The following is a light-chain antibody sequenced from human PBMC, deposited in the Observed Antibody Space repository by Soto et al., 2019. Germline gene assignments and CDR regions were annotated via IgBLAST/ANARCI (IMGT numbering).Light chain of an antibody. Sequence: DIQMTQSPSTLSASVGDRVTITCRASQSIRNLLAWYQQKPGKAPKLLIFDASTLESGVPTRFSGSGSGTEFPLTISSLQPDDLATSDCEHDYSYSPCTCGQGTKVEI. CDR2: DAS. CDR3: EHDYSYSPCT. CDR1: QSIRNL. J-gene: IGKJ1*01. V-gene: IGKV1-5*01.